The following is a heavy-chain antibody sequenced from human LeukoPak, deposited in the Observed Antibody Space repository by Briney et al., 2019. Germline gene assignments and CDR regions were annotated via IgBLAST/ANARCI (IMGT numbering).Heavy chain of an antibody. V-gene: IGHV3-43D*03. CDR3: AKDTTLSGSYGPLDY. J-gene: IGHJ4*02. CDR1: GFTFDDYA. Sequence: PGGSLRLSCAASGFTFDDYAMHWVRQAPGKGLEWVSLISWDGGSTYYADSVKGRFTISRDNSKNSLYLQMNSLRAEDTASYYCAKDTTLSGSYGPLDYWGQGTLVTVSS. D-gene: IGHD1-26*01. CDR2: ISWDGGST.